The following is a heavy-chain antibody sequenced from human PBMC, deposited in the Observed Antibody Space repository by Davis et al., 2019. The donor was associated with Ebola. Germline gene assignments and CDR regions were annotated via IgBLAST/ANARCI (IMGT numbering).Heavy chain of an antibody. CDR3: ARVSGVRHSSGWYDSFDP. Sequence: GESLKISCAASGFPLSSYWMSWVRQAPGKGLEWVANIKYDGSQKYYVDSVNGRFSISRDNAKNSLYLQMNSLRAEDTAVYYCARVSGVRHSSGWYDSFDPWGQGTLVTVSS. D-gene: IGHD6-19*01. V-gene: IGHV3-7*01. CDR1: GFPLSSYW. J-gene: IGHJ5*02. CDR2: IKYDGSQK.